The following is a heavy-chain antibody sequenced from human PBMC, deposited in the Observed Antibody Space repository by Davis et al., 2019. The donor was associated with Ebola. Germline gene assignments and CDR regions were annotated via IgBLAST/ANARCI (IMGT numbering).Heavy chain of an antibody. D-gene: IGHD3-10*01. J-gene: IGHJ6*02. CDR2: IYYSGST. CDR3: AGGFRELLFGMDV. V-gene: IGHV4-61*01. CDR1: GGSISSSNW. Sequence: SETLSLTCAVSGGSISSSNWWSWIRQPPGKGLEWIGYIYYSGSTNYNPSLKSRVTISVDTSKNQFSLKLSSVTAADTAVYYCAGGFRELLFGMDVWGQGTTVTVSS.